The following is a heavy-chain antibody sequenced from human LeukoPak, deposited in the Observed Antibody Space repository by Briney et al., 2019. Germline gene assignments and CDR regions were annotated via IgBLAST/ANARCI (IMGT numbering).Heavy chain of an antibody. CDR2: ISGSGSNS. Sequence: PWGSLRLSCAASGFIFSSYGMSWVRQAPGKGLEWVSGISGSGSNSYYADSVQGRFTISRDNSKNTLYMQMDSLRAEDTAIYYCAKTQSPVYGSGSYCLDQWGQGTLVTVSS. V-gene: IGHV3-23*01. CDR1: GFIFSSYG. D-gene: IGHD3-10*01. J-gene: IGHJ4*02. CDR3: AKTQSPVYGSGSYCLDQ.